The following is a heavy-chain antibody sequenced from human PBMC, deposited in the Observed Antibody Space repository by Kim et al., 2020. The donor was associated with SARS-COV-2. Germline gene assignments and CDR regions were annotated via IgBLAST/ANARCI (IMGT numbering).Heavy chain of an antibody. J-gene: IGHJ3*02. CDR1: GFTFSSYS. CDR2: ISSSSSYI. V-gene: IGHV3-21*01. CDR3: ARDIVVVVAASEAFDI. D-gene: IGHD2-15*01. Sequence: GGSLRLSCAASGFTFSSYSMNWVRQAPGKGLEWVSSISSSSSYIYYADSVKGRFTISRDNAKNSLYLQMNSLGAEDTAVYYCARDIVVVVAASEAFDIWGQGTMVTVSS.